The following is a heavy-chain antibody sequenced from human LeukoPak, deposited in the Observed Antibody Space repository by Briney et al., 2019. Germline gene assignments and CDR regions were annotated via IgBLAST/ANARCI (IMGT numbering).Heavy chain of an antibody. V-gene: IGHV3-53*04. J-gene: IGHJ6*02. Sequence: GGSLRLSCAASGFTVSSNYISWVRQAPGEGLEWVSVIYSGGSTYYADSVKGRFTISRHNSKNTLYLQMNSLRAEDTAVYYCARVGMAGPYYYYYGMDVWGQGTTVTVSS. D-gene: IGHD6-19*01. CDR1: GFTVSSNY. CDR2: IYSGGST. CDR3: ARVGMAGPYYYYYGMDV.